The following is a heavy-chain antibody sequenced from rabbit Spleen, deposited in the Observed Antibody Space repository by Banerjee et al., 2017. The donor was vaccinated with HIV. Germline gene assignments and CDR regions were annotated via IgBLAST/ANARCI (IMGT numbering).Heavy chain of an antibody. D-gene: IGHD1-1*01. CDR2: INIATGKS. CDR1: GVSFSDKDV. Sequence: QEQLVESGGGLVQPEGSLTLTCKASGVSFSDKDVMCWVRQAPGKGLEWITCINIATGKSVYASWVSGRFIMSRTSSTTVTLQMTSLTAADTATYFCARDIWTTSANYGVGLRLWGQGTLVTVS. CDR3: ARDIWTTSANYGVGLRL. J-gene: IGHJ3*01. V-gene: IGHV1S45*01.